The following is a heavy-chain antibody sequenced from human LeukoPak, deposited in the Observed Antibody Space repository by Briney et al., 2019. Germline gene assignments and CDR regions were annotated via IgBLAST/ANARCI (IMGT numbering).Heavy chain of an antibody. CDR2: INSSSSYK. D-gene: IGHD6-13*01. J-gene: IGHJ6*02. V-gene: IGHV3-21*01. Sequence: GGSLRLSCAASGFTFSRYRMNWVRQAPGRGGEGVASINSSSSYKYYADSVKGRFTITRDNAKKSLYPQMNSLRPDATACYYCARDIFIWSSVLISSWSYYGMDVWGQATTVTVSS. CDR3: ARDIFIWSSVLISSWSYYGMDV. CDR1: GFTFSRYR.